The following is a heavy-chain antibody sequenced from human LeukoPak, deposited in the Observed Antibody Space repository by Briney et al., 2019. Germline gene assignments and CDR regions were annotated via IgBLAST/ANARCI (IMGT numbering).Heavy chain of an antibody. Sequence: ASVKVSCKASGYTFTTYDINWVRQATGQGLEWMGWMNPNSGNTGYAQKFQGRVTMTRNTSITTAYMELSSLRSEDTAVYYCAADPAENDYGDYWGQGTLITVSS. CDR1: GYTFTTYD. CDR3: AADPAENDYGDY. J-gene: IGHJ4*02. V-gene: IGHV1-8*01. CDR2: MNPNSGNT.